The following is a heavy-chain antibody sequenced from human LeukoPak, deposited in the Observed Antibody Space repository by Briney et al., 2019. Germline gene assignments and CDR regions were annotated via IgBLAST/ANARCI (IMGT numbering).Heavy chain of an antibody. CDR1: GYSFTGYY. CDR2: INPNSGDA. CDR3: ARDRGLRTGELLLGY. J-gene: IGHJ4*02. D-gene: IGHD7-27*01. Sequence: ASVKVSCKASGYSFTGYYMHWVRQAPGQGLEWMGWINPNSGDANYAQKFQGRVTMTRDTSISTAYMELSRLRSDDTAVYYCARDRGLRTGELLLGYWGQGTLVTVSS. V-gene: IGHV1-2*02.